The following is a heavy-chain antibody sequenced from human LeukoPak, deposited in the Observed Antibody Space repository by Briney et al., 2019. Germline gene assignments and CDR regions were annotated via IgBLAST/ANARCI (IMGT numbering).Heavy chain of an antibody. CDR1: GYTFTSYA. CDR2: INAGNGNT. V-gene: IGHV1-3*01. D-gene: IGHD6-19*01. J-gene: IGHJ6*01. Sequence: ASVKVSCKASGYTFTSYAMHWVRQAPGQRLEWMGWINAGNGNTKYSQKFQGRVTITRDTSASTAYMELSSLRSEDTAVYYCARDQGYSSVLGFMDVWGQGTTVTVSS. CDR3: ARDQGYSSVLGFMDV.